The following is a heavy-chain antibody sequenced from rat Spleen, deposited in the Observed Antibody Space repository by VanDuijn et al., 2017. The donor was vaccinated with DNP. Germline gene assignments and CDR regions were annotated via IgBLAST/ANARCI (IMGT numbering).Heavy chain of an antibody. V-gene: IGHV5-25*01. CDR3: ASPDSSYFSNWFAY. Sequence: EVQLVESGGGLVQPGRSMKLSCAASGFTFSNYDMAWVRQAPTKGLEWVASISTSGGSTYYRDSVKGRFTVSRDNAKNTLYLQLSSLRSEDTALYYCASPDSSYFSNWFAYWGQGTLVTVSS. J-gene: IGHJ3*01. CDR2: ISTSGGST. D-gene: IGHD1-2*01. CDR1: GFTFSNYD.